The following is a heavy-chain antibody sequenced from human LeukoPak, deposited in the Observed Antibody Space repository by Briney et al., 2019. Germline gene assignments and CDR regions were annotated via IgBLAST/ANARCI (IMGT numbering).Heavy chain of an antibody. D-gene: IGHD4-17*01. CDR1: GFIFSSYG. J-gene: IGHJ3*02. Sequence: PGGSPRLSCEASGFIFSSYGMYWVRQAPGKGLEWVAVIWYDGSNKYYADSVKGRFTISRDNSKNMLYLQMNSLRAEDTAVYYCARERTPSTVVTTADAFDIWGQGTMVTVSS. V-gene: IGHV3-33*01. CDR2: IWYDGSNK. CDR3: ARERTPSTVVTTADAFDI.